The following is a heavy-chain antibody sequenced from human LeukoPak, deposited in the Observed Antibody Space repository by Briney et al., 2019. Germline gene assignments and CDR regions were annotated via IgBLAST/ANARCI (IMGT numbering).Heavy chain of an antibody. D-gene: IGHD2-21*02. V-gene: IGHV3-30-3*01. CDR1: GFTFSSYA. CDR2: ISYDGSNK. Sequence: PGRSLRLSCAASGFTFSSYAMHWVRQAPGKGLEWVAVISYDGSNKYYADSVKGRFTISRDNSKNTLYLQMNSLRAEDTAVYYLGRGLGVVTAYDYWGQEPWSPSPQ. J-gene: IGHJ4*01. CDR3: GRGLGVVTAYDY.